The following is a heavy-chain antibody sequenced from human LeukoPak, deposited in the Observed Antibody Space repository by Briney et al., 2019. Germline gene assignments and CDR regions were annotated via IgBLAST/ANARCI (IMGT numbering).Heavy chain of an antibody. Sequence: NPGVSLTLYCCASGFGFSATAMHWLRQAPGKGLEWVSYVTSGSNDFAYADSEKGRFTIARDNANDKMDLQMSGPKVKDAAVCDCARLITYGGRDYWGQGTLVTVS. J-gene: IGHJ4*02. V-gene: IGHV3-21*05. D-gene: IGHD4-23*01. CDR2: VTSGSNDF. CDR3: ARLITYGGRDY. CDR1: GFGFSATA.